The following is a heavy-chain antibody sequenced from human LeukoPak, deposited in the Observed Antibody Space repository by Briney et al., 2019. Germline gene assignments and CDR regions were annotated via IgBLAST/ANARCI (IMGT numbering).Heavy chain of an antibody. CDR3: ARDTATGDAFDI. V-gene: IGHV1-18*01. Sequence: ASVKVSCKASGYTFTSYGISWVRQAPGQGLEWMGWISAYNGSTSYAQKFQGRVTMTRDTSTSTVYMELSSLRSEDTAVYCCARDTATGDAFDIWGQGTMVTVSS. J-gene: IGHJ3*02. D-gene: IGHD6-25*01. CDR1: GYTFTSYG. CDR2: ISAYNGST.